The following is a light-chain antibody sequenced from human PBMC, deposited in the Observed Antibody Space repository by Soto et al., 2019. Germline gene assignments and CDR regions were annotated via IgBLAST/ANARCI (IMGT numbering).Light chain of an antibody. CDR3: QQYGSSPT. J-gene: IGKJ5*01. Sequence: IVLTQSPGTLSLFPGERATLSCRASQSLSTRYLAWYPQKPGQAPRLLIYGASSRATGIPDRFSGSGSGTDLTLPISRLEPEDFAVYHCQQYGSSPTFGQGTRLEIK. V-gene: IGKV3-20*01. CDR1: QSLSTRY. CDR2: GAS.